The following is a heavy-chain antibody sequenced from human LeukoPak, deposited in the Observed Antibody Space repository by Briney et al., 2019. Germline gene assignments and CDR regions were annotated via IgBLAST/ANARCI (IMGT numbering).Heavy chain of an antibody. CDR1: GFTFANYA. CDR3: AKDQKSIAATGYDY. V-gene: IGHV3-23*01. CDR2: ISGSGGST. Sequence: PVGSLRLSCAASGFTFANYAMSWVRQAPGKGLEWVSTISGSGGSTYYADSVKGRFTISRDNSKNTLFLQMNSLRADDTAVYFCAKDQKSIAATGYDYWGQGTLVTVSS. J-gene: IGHJ4*02. D-gene: IGHD6-13*01.